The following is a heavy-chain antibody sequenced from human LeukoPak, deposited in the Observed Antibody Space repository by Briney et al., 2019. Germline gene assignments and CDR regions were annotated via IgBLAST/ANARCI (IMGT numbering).Heavy chain of an antibody. V-gene: IGHV3-23*01. J-gene: IGHJ4*02. D-gene: IGHD3-22*01. CDR1: GFTFSSYA. Sequence: GGSLRLSCAASGFTFSSYAMSWVRQAPGKGLEWVSAMSGSGGSTDYVASVKGRFTISRDNSKNTLYLQMNSLRAEDTAVYYCAKDHDYDNSGYHCHDYWGQGTLVTVSS. CDR3: AKDHDYDNSGYHCHDY. CDR2: MSGSGGST.